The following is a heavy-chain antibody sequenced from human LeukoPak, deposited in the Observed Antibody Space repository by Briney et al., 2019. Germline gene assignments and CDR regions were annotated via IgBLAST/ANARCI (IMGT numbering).Heavy chain of an antibody. J-gene: IGHJ4*02. V-gene: IGHV3-23*01. CDR1: GFSFSSYG. Sequence: GGSLRLSCAASGFSFSSYGMHWVRQAPGKGLEWVSAISGSGGSTYYADSVKGRFTISRDNSKNTLYLQMNSLRAEDTAVYYCAKASYYYDVGFDYWGQGTLVTVSS. CDR2: ISGSGGST. CDR3: AKASYYYDVGFDY. D-gene: IGHD3-22*01.